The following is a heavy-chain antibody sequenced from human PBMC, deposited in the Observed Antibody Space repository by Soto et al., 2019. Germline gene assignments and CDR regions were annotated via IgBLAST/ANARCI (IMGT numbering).Heavy chain of an antibody. D-gene: IGHD2-21*01. J-gene: IGHJ4*02. CDR1: GYSFTSEW. CDR3: ARSFFGGNSLFDV. CDR2: IDPSDSFT. Sequence: EVQLVQSGAEVKKPGESLRISCKGSGYSFTSEWISWVPQMPGKGLEWMGRIDPSDSFTNYGPSFQGHVTISVDKSISTAYLQWSSLRASDTAIYYCARSFFGGNSLFDVWGQGTLVAVSS. V-gene: IGHV5-10-1*01.